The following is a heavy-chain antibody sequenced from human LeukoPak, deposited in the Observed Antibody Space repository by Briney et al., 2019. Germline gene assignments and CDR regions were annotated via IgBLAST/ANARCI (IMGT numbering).Heavy chain of an antibody. J-gene: IGHJ4*02. CDR3: ARVGAYCGGDCYSFDY. CDR1: GGTFSSYA. D-gene: IGHD2-21*01. V-gene: IGHV1-69*13. CDR2: IIPIFGTA. Sequence: SVKVSCKASGGTFSSYAISWVRQAPGQGLEWMGGIIPIFGTANHAQKFQGRVTITADESTSTAYMELSSLRSEDTAVYYCARVGAYCGGDCYSFDYWGQGTLVTVSS.